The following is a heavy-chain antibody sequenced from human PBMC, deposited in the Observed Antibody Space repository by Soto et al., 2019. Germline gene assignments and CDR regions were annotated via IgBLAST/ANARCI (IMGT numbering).Heavy chain of an antibody. CDR3: QVVRGVIVKPFDY. J-gene: IGHJ4*02. D-gene: IGHD3-16*02. Sequence: KTSETLSLTCTVSGGYISSGGYYWSWIRQHPGKGLEWIGYIYYSGSTYYNPSLKSRVTISVYTSKNQFSLKLRSEDTAVYCCQVVRGVIVKPFDYWAEGILVT. CDR2: IYYSGST. V-gene: IGHV4-31*05. CDR1: GGYISSGGYY.